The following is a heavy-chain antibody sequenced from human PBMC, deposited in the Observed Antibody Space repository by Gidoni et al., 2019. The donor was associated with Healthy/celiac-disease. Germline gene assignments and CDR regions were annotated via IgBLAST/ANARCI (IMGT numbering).Heavy chain of an antibody. D-gene: IGHD6-13*01. J-gene: IGHJ5*02. V-gene: IGHV1-3*01. CDR1: GSTFTSYA. CDR3: ARDIRSGYSSSWYWFDP. CDR2: INAGNGNT. Sequence: QVQLVQSGAEVKKPGASVKVSCKASGSTFTSYAMHWVRQAPGQRLEWMGWINAGNGNTKYSQKFQGRVTITRDTSASTAYMELSSLRSEDTAVYYCARDIRSGYSSSWYWFDPWGQGTLVTVSS.